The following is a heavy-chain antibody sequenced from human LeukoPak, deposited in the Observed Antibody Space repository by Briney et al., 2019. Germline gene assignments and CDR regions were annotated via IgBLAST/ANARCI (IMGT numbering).Heavy chain of an antibody. CDR3: ARHYPPRYNWNFEIDY. D-gene: IGHD1-7*01. V-gene: IGHV4-4*09. CDR2: IYTSGST. CDR1: GGSISSYY. Sequence: SETLSLTCTVSGGSISSYYWSWIRQPPGKGLEWIGYIYTSGSTNYNPSLKSRVTISVDTSKNQFSLKLSSVTAADTAVYYCARHYPPRYNWNFEIDYWGQGTLVTVSS. J-gene: IGHJ4*02.